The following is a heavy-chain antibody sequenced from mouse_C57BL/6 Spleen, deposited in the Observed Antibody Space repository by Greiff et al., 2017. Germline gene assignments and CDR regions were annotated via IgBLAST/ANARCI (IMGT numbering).Heavy chain of an antibody. J-gene: IGHJ4*01. CDR3: ARYGAGAMDY. Sequence: QVQLQQPGAELVMPGASVKLSCKASGYTFTSYWMHWVKQRPGQGLEWIGEIDPSDSYTNYNRKFKGKSTLTVDKSSSTAYMQLSSLTSEDSAVYYCARYGAGAMDYWGKGTSVTVSS. D-gene: IGHD1-1*02. CDR2: IDPSDSYT. CDR1: GYTFTSYW. V-gene: IGHV1-69*01.